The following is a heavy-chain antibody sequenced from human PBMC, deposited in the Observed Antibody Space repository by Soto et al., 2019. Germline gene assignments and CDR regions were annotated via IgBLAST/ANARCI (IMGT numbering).Heavy chain of an antibody. CDR1: GGSISSYY. CDR2: IYYSGST. J-gene: IGHJ3*02. V-gene: IGHV4-59*01. CDR3: ARAKYSKYAFDI. Sequence: SETLSLTCTVSGGSISSYYWSWIRQPPGKGLEWIGYIYYSGSTNYNPSLKSRVTISVDTSKNQFSLKLSSVTTADTAVYYCARAKYSKYAFDIWGQGTMVTVSS. D-gene: IGHD6-6*01.